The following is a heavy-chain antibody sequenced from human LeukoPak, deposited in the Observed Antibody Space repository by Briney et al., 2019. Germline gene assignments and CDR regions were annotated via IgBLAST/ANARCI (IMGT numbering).Heavy chain of an antibody. CDR2: IKPDGSQK. CDR1: GFSFSNYW. CDR3: AKAGSSTTCRRFDY. J-gene: IGHJ4*02. V-gene: IGHV3-7*03. Sequence: GGSLRLSCAASGFSFSNYWMHWVRQAPGKGLEWVANIKPDGSQKYYADSVKGRFTISRDNSKNTLYLQMNSLRAEDTAVYYCAKAGSSTTCRRFDYWGQGTLVTVSS. D-gene: IGHD2-2*01.